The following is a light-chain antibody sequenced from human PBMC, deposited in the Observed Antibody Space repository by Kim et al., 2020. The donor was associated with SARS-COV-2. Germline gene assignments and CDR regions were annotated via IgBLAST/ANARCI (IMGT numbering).Light chain of an antibody. V-gene: IGKV3-11*01. J-gene: IGKJ4*01. CDR2: DAS. Sequence: PGERATLTCRASQNINTYVAWYRQRPGQAPRLLIYDASDRAPGTPARFSGSGSGTDFTLTISSLEPEDFAVYYCQQRANWPLTLTFGGGTKVEIK. CDR3: QQRANWPLTLT. CDR1: QNINTY.